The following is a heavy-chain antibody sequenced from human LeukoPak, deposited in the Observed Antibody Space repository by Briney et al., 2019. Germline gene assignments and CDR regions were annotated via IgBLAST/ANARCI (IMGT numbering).Heavy chain of an antibody. CDR3: VRPSDYYDATGSTGDY. D-gene: IGHD3-22*01. CDR2: IKADGRED. Sequence: GGSLRLSCAASGFTFSRYWLSWVRQAPGKGLEWVANIKADGREDYFVDSVKGRFTISRDNAKNSLYLQMNNLRAEDTAVYYCVRPSDYYDATGSTGDYWGQGTLVAVSS. CDR1: GFTFSRYW. J-gene: IGHJ4*02. V-gene: IGHV3-7*02.